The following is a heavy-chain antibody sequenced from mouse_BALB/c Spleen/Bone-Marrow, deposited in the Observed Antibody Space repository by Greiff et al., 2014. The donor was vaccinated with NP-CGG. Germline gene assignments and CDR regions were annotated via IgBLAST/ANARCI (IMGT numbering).Heavy chain of an antibody. CDR3: AKHDTTVVVDY. Sequence: VMLVESGPGLVAPSQSLSITCTVSGFSLTDYGVSWIRQPPGKGLEWLGVVWGGGITYYNSTLKSGLSITKDNSKSQVFLKMNSLQTDDTAMYYCAKHDTTVVVDYWGQGTTLTVSS. J-gene: IGHJ2*01. CDR1: GFSLTDYG. V-gene: IGHV2-6-5*01. D-gene: IGHD1-1*01. CDR2: VWGGGIT.